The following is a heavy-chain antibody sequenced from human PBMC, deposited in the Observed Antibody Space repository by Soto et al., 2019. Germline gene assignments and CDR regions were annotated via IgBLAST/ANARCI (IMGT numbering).Heavy chain of an antibody. J-gene: IGHJ4*02. D-gene: IGHD3-9*01. V-gene: IGHV4-4*07. CDR2: IYSSGET. CDR3: ARASQCKSYFGCFAWLDY. CDR1: SDSISGPY. Sequence: SETLSLTCTVSSDSISGPYWAWVRQPAGKGLEWIGRIYSSGETNYNPSLTGRVIMSLDTSKNQFSLQLTSVTAADTAVYYCARASQCKSYFGCFAWLDYWGQGTLVTVSS.